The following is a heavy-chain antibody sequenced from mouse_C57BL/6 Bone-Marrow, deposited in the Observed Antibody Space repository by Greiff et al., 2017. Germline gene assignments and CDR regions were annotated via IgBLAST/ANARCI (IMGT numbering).Heavy chain of an antibody. J-gene: IGHJ3*01. V-gene: IGHV14-1*01. Sequence: EVMLVESGAELVRPGASVKLSCTASGFNIKDYYMHWVKQRPEQGLEWIGRIDPEDGDTEYAPKFQGKATMTADTSSNTAYLQLSSLTPEDTAVYYCTSYYYGSSHGFAYWGQGTLVTVSA. D-gene: IGHD1-1*01. CDR1: GFNIKDYY. CDR3: TSYYYGSSHGFAY. CDR2: IDPEDGDT.